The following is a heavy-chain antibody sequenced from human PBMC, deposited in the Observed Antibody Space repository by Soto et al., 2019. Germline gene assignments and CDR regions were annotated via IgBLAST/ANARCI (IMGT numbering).Heavy chain of an antibody. Sequence: LSLTCTVSGGSVSSGSYYWSWIRQPPGKGLEWIGYIYYSGSTNYNPSLKSRVTISVDTSKNQFSLKLSSVTAADTAVYYCARGGIVVVPAAIYYYGMDVWGQGTTVTVSS. J-gene: IGHJ6*02. CDR2: IYYSGST. CDR1: GGSVSSGSYY. D-gene: IGHD2-2*01. V-gene: IGHV4-61*01. CDR3: ARGGIVVVPAAIYYYGMDV.